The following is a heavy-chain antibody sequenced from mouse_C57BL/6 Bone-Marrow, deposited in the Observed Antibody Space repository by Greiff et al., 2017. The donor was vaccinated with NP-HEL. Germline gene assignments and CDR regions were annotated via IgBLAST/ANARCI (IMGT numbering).Heavy chain of an antibody. D-gene: IGHD3-1*01. V-gene: IGHV5-9-1*02. J-gene: IGHJ1*03. CDR1: GFTFSSYA. CDR2: ISSGGDYI. Sequence: EVKLMESGEGLVKPGGSLKLSCAASGFTFSSYAMSWVRQTPEKRLEWVAYISSGGDYIYYADTVKGRFTISRDNARNTLYLQMSSLKSEDTAMYYCTRDRVYFDVWGTGTTVTVSS. CDR3: TRDRVYFDV.